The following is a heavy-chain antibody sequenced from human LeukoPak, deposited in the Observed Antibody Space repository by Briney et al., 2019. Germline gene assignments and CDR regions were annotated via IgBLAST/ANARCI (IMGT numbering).Heavy chain of an antibody. CDR2: ISAYNGNT. Sequence: ASVKVSCKASGYTFTSYGISWVRQAPGQGLEWMGWISAYNGNTNYAQKLQGRVTMTTDTSTSTAYMELRSLRPEDTAIYYCAKLFESGTYNNFFHYWGQGTLVTVFS. CDR1: GYTFTSYG. D-gene: IGHD3-10*01. CDR3: AKLFESGTYNNFFHY. V-gene: IGHV1-18*01. J-gene: IGHJ4*02.